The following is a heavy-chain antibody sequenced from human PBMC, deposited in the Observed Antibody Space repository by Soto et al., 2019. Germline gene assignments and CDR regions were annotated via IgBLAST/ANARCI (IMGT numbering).Heavy chain of an antibody. Sequence: QVQLLQSGAEVKKPGASVTVSCKASGYMFNTYGITWVRQAPGQGLEWMGWISVYNGNIDYAQKFEGRVTMTTDTSTSTAYMELKSLTSDDTAVYYCARTYGSGDYFLPFEYWGQGTPVSVSS. CDR2: ISVYNGNI. CDR1: GYMFNTYG. D-gene: IGHD3-10*01. V-gene: IGHV1-18*01. CDR3: ARTYGSGDYFLPFEY. J-gene: IGHJ4*02.